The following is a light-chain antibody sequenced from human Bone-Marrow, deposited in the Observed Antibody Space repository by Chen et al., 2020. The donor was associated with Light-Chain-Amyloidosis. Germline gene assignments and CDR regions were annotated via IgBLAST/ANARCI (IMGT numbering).Light chain of an antibody. V-gene: IGKV3-20*01. CDR2: GSS. CDR1: QTISSNY. CDR3: QQYGTSPLT. J-gene: IGKJ4*01. Sequence: EIVLTQSPGTLSLSPVEGANLSCRASQTISSNYVTWYQQKFGQAPRLLIYGSSSRATGIPDRFTGSGSGTDFNLTINRLEPEDFAMYYCQQYGTSPLTCGGGIKVEIK.